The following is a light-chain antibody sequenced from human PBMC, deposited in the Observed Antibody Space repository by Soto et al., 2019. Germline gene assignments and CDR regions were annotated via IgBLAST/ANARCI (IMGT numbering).Light chain of an antibody. Sequence: QPVLTQPASVSGSPGQSITISCTATNSDVGNYNLVSWYQQHPGKAPKLMIYDDTKRPSGVSDRFSGSRSGNTASLTISGLQAEDEADYYCCSYATMTTVVVFGGGTKVTVL. J-gene: IGLJ2*01. CDR3: CSYATMTTVVV. CDR1: NSDVGNYNL. CDR2: DDT. V-gene: IGLV2-23*02.